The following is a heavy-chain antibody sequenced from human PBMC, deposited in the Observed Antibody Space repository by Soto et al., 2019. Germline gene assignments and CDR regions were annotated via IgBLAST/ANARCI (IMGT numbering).Heavy chain of an antibody. Sequence: QVELQESGPGLVKPSETLSLTCSVSGASITSYYWSWIRQSAGEGLQWIGRVYARGATNYNPSLKSRVSISGYTSKNQISLKLTSVTAADTAVYYCARSSGDDFFYYGMDVLGHGTTVTVSS. V-gene: IGHV4-4*07. J-gene: IGHJ6*02. CDR1: GASITSYY. CDR2: VYARGAT. CDR3: ARSSGDDFFYYGMDV. D-gene: IGHD4-17*01.